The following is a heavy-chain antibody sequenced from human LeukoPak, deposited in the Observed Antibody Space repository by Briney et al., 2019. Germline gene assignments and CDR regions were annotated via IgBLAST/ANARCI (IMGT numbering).Heavy chain of an antibody. Sequence: ASVKVSCKASGYTFTSYAMNWVRQAPGQGLEWMAWINTNTGNPTYAQGFTGRFVFSLDTSVSTAYLQISSLKAEDTAVYYCAKEGTYGSSWSLDYWGQGTLVTVSS. CDR2: INTNTGNP. D-gene: IGHD6-13*01. J-gene: IGHJ4*02. V-gene: IGHV7-4-1*02. CDR1: GYTFTSYA. CDR3: AKEGTYGSSWSLDY.